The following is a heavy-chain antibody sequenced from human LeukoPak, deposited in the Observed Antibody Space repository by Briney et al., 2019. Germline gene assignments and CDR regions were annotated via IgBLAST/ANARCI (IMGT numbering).Heavy chain of an antibody. D-gene: IGHD5-18*01. Sequence: SETLSLTCTVSGGSISSYYWSWIRQPPGKGREWIGYIYYSGSTNYNPSLKSRVTISVDTSKNQFSLKLSSVTAADTAVYYCARTVRGYSYGYVFDYWGQGTLVTVSS. CDR1: GGSISSYY. J-gene: IGHJ4*02. V-gene: IGHV4-59*08. CDR3: ARTVRGYSYGYVFDY. CDR2: IYYSGST.